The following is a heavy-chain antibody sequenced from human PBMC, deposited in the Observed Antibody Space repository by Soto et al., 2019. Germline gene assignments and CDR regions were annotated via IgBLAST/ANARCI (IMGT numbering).Heavy chain of an antibody. CDR3: ARESLLKSIPIYRYFYYAMDV. J-gene: IGHJ6*02. Sequence: QVQLVQSGAEVKKPGSSVKVSCKASGGTFSSYAISWVRQAPGQGLEWMGGIIPIFGTANYAQKFQGRVTITADKSTSTAYMELSSLRSEDTAVYYCARESLLKSIPIYRYFYYAMDVWGQGTTVIVSS. CDR1: GGTFSSYA. D-gene: IGHD2-2*02. V-gene: IGHV1-69*06. CDR2: IIPIFGTA.